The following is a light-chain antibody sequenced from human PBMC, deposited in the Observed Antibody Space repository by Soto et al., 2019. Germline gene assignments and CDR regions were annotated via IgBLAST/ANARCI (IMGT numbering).Light chain of an antibody. CDR2: GAF. CDR3: QQYNDWPLT. V-gene: IGKV3-15*01. Sequence: EIVMTQSPATLSMFPGERATLSCRASQSVSSDLGWYQQKPGQAPRLLIHGAFIRAAGVPARFSGSGSGTAFTLTISSLQSEDSAVYYCQQYNDWPLTFGGGTKVEIQ. CDR1: QSVSSD. J-gene: IGKJ4*01.